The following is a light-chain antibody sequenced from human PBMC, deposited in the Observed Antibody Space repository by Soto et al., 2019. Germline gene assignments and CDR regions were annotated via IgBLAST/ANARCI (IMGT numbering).Light chain of an antibody. CDR3: QSNYILPWT. V-gene: IGKV1-39*01. CDR1: QYISNY. CDR2: SAS. Sequence: DIQVTQSPPSLSASVGDRVTITCRTSQYISNYLNWYQHKAGKAPQLLIYSASTLQIGVPSRFSGSGSGTEFTLTISTPQPDDYASYYCQSNYILPWTFGQGTKVETK. J-gene: IGKJ1*01.